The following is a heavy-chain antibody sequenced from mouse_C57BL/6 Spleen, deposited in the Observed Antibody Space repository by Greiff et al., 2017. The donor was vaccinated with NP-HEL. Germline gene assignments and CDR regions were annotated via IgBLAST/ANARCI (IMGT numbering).Heavy chain of an antibody. D-gene: IGHD1-1*01. CDR3: AATVVGAMDD. J-gene: IGHJ4*01. CDR2: INPNNGGT. V-gene: IGHV1-18*01. CDR1: GYTFTDYS. Sequence: VQLQQSGPELVKPGASVKIPCKASGYTFTDYSMDWVKQSHGKSLEWIGDINPNNGGTIYNQKFKGKATLTVDKSSSPAYMELRSLTSEDTAVYYCAATVVGAMDDWGQGTSVTVSS.